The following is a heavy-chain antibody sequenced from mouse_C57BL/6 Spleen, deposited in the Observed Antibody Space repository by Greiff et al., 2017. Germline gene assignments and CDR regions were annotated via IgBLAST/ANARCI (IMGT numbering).Heavy chain of an antibody. D-gene: IGHD1-1*01. CDR2: IWRGGST. CDR3: AKETTGVDYAMDY. J-gene: IGHJ4*01. Sequence: VQVVESGPGLVQPSQSLSITCTVSGFSLTSYGVHWVRQSPGKGLEWLGVIWRGGSTDYNAAFMSRLSITKDNSKSQVFFKMNSLQADDTAIYYCAKETTGVDYAMDYWGQGTSVTVSS. CDR1: GFSLTSYG. V-gene: IGHV2-5*01.